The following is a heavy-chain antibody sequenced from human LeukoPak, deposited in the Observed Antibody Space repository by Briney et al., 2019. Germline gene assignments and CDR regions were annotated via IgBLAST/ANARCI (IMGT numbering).Heavy chain of an antibody. J-gene: IGHJ4*02. CDR2: IYSGGST. V-gene: IGHV3-53*01. CDR3: ARATLDTAMVNDY. D-gene: IGHD5-18*01. Sequence: GGSLRLSCAASGFTVSSNYMSWVRQAPGKGPEWVSVIYSGGSTYYADSVKGRFTISRDNSKNTLYLQMNSLRAEDTAVYYCARATLDTAMVNDYWGQGTLVTVSS. CDR1: GFTVSSNY.